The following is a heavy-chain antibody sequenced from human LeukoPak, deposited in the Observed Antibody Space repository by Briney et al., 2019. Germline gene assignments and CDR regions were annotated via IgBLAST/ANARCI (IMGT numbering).Heavy chain of an antibody. J-gene: IGHJ1*01. D-gene: IGHD3-3*01. Sequence: SETLSLTCTVSGGSVSSGSYYWSWIRQPPGKGLEWIGYIYYSGSTNYNPSLKSRVTISVDTSKNQFSLKLSSVTAADTAVYYCARGLAYYDFWSGYYTTEEYFQHWGQGTLVTVSS. CDR2: IYYSGST. CDR3: ARGLAYYDFWSGYYTTEEYFQH. CDR1: GGSVSSGSYY. V-gene: IGHV4-61*01.